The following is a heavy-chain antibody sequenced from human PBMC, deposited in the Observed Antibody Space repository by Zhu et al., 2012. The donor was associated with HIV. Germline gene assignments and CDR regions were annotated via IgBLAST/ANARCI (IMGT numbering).Heavy chain of an antibody. J-gene: IGHJ4*02. D-gene: IGHD3-10*01. CDR3: ARPDNHYGSGSYKY. CDR2: INHSGST. CDR1: GGSFSGYY. Sequence: QVQLQQWGAGLLKPSETLSLTCAVYGGSFSGYYWSWIRQPPGKGLEWIGEINHSGSTNYSPSLKSRVTISVDTSKNQFSLKLSSVTAADTAVYYCARPDNHYGSGSYKYWGQGTLVTVSS. V-gene: IGHV4-34*01.